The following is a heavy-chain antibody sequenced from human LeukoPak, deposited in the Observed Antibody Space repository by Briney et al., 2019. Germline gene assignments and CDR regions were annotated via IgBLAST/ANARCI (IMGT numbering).Heavy chain of an antibody. CDR3: ARGRYDSSGYYSIFDY. V-gene: IGHV3-21*01. CDR2: ISRSSIYM. CDR1: GFTFSNYN. Sequence: PGGSLRLSCAASGFTFSNYNMNWVRQAPGKGLEWVSSISRSSIYMYYADSVKGRFTISRDNAKNSLYLQMNSLRAEDTAVYYCARGRYDSSGYYSIFDYWGQGTLVTVSS. J-gene: IGHJ4*02. D-gene: IGHD3-22*01.